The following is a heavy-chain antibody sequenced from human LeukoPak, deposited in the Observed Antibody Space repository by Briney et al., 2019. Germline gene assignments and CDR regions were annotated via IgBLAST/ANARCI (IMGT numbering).Heavy chain of an antibody. V-gene: IGHV1-18*01. D-gene: IGHD4-17*01. Sequence: ASVKVSCKASGYTFTSYGISWVRQAPGQGLEWMGWISAYNGNTNYAQKFQGRVTITRNTSISTAYMELSSLRSEDTAVYYCARVLPLRPRRVFDYWGQGTLVTVSS. CDR1: GYTFTSYG. J-gene: IGHJ4*02. CDR3: ARVLPLRPRRVFDY. CDR2: ISAYNGNT.